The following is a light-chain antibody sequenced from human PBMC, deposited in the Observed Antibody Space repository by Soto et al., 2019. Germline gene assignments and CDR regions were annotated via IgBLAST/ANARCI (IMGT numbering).Light chain of an antibody. J-gene: IGKJ1*01. CDR3: LQDYNYAWT. CDR1: QDIGNK. CDR2: AAY. V-gene: IGKV1-6*01. Sequence: ASQMTQSPSSLSASVGDRVTITCRASQDIGNKLGWFQQKPGKAPELLIYAAYNLQSGVPSRFSGSRSGTDFTLTISSLQPEDFATYYCLQDYNYAWTFGQGTKVEIK.